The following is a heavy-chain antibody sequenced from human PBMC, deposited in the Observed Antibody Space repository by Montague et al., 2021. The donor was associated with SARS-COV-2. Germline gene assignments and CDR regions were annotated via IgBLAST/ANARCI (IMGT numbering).Heavy chain of an antibody. CDR1: GGSISSSNW. CDR2: IYHSGST. Sequence: SETLSLTCAVSGGSISSSNWWSWVRQPPGKGLEWIGEIYHSGSTNYNPSLKSRVTISVDESKNQFSLKLSSVTAADTAVYYCARGNSSGWYRYYYYGMDVWGQGTTVTVSS. J-gene: IGHJ6*02. D-gene: IGHD6-19*01. V-gene: IGHV4-4*02. CDR3: ARGNSSGWYRYYYYGMDV.